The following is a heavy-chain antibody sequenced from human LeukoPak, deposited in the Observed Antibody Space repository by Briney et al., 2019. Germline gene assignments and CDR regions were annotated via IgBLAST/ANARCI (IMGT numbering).Heavy chain of an antibody. CDR2: INHSGST. Sequence: SETLSLTCAVYGGSFSGYYWSWIRQPPGKGLEWIGEINHSGSTNYNSSLKSRVTISVDTSKNQFSLKLSSVTAADTAVYYCARDRVGATVDASDIWGQGTMVTVSS. J-gene: IGHJ3*02. CDR1: GGSFSGYY. CDR3: ARDRVGATVDASDI. V-gene: IGHV4-34*01. D-gene: IGHD1-26*01.